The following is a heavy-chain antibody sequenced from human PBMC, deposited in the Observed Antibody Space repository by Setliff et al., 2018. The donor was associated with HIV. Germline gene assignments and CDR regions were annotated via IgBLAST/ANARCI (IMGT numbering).Heavy chain of an antibody. CDR3: VRSLSGNSSTYYWASDF. J-gene: IGHJ4*02. CDR2: ISGSGTYT. D-gene: IGHD3-22*01. V-gene: IGHV3-21*01. Sequence: GESLKISCVTSGFTFTSHSMNWVRLRPGKGLEWVASISGSGTYTHYADSVRGRFTVSRDNAKNSLWLQLDSLKVEDTALYFCVRSLSGNSSTYYWASDFWGQGAPVTVSS. CDR1: GFTFTSHS.